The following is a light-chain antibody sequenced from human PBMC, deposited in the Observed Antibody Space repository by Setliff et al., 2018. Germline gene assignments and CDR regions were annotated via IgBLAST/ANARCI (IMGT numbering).Light chain of an antibody. J-gene: IGLJ1*01. CDR2: DVS. CDR1: SSDVGGYNY. Sequence: QSALTQPRSVPGSPGQSVTISCTGTSSDVGGYNYVSWYQQHPGKAPKLMISDVSKRPSGVPDRFSGSKSGTTASLTISGLQAEDEADYYCCSYAGRYTPYVFGSGTKVTVL. V-gene: IGLV2-11*01. CDR3: CSYAGRYTPYV.